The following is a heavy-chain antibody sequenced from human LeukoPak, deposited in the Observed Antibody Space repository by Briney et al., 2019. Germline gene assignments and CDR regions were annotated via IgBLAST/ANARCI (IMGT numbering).Heavy chain of an antibody. Sequence: SETLSLTCTVSGYSISSGYYWGWIRQPPGKGLEWIGSIYHSGSTYYNPSLKSRVTISVDTSKNQFSLKLSSVTAADTAVYYCARWLAYFDYWGQGTLVTVSS. CDR1: GYSISSGYY. D-gene: IGHD6-19*01. V-gene: IGHV4-38-2*02. CDR2: IYHSGST. CDR3: ARWLAYFDY. J-gene: IGHJ4*02.